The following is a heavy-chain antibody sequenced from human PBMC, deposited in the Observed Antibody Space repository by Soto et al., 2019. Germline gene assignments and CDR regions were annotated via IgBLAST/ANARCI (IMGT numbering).Heavy chain of an antibody. J-gene: IGHJ6*02. Sequence: SLRLSCAASGFTFISYAMSLVRQAPGKGLEWVSAISGSGYGTYYADSVKGRFTISRDNSKNTLYVQMNSLRAEDTAVYYCAKSDSSGLAALGMDVWGQGTTVTVSS. CDR1: GFTFISYA. CDR3: AKSDSSGLAALGMDV. V-gene: IGHV3-23*01. CDR2: ISGSGYGT. D-gene: IGHD3-22*01.